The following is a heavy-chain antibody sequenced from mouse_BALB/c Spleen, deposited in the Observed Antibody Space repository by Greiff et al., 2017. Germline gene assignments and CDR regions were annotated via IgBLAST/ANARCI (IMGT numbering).Heavy chain of an antibody. CDR1: GFTFSSYG. Sequence: EVQLVESGGGLVKPGGSLKLSCAASGFTFSSYGMSWVRQTPDKRLEWVATISSGGSYTYYPDSVKGRFTISRDNAKNTLYLQMSSLKSEDTAMYYCARHHGNYDFDYWGQGTTLTVSS. CDR3: ARHHGNYDFDY. J-gene: IGHJ2*01. D-gene: IGHD2-1*01. CDR2: ISSGGSYT. V-gene: IGHV5-6*01.